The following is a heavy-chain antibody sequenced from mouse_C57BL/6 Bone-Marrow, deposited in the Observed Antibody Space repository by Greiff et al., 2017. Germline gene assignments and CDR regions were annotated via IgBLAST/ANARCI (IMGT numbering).Heavy chain of an antibody. D-gene: IGHD1-1*01. CDR1: GFTFSSYA. V-gene: IGHV5-4*01. Sequence: EVHLVESGGGLVKPGGSLKLSCAASGFTFSSYAMSWVRQTPEKRLEWVATISDGGSYTYYPDNVKGRCTISRDNAKNNLYLQMSHLKFEDTAMYYCAITTVVFDYWGQGTTLTVSS. CDR3: AITTVVFDY. J-gene: IGHJ2*01. CDR2: ISDGGSYT.